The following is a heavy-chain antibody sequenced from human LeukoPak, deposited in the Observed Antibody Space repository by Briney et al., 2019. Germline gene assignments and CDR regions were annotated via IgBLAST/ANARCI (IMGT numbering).Heavy chain of an antibody. V-gene: IGHV3-48*03. D-gene: IGHD4-17*01. J-gene: IGHJ3*01. CDR1: GLTFSSYQ. Sequence: GGSLRLSCAASGLTFSSYQMNWVRQAPGKGLEWVSYISSSGTTIYYADSVKGRFTISRDNSKNSVYLQMDSLRAEDTAVYYCARDLDSGAYTFDYWGQGTMVTVSS. CDR3: ARDLDSGAYTFDY. CDR2: ISSSGTTI.